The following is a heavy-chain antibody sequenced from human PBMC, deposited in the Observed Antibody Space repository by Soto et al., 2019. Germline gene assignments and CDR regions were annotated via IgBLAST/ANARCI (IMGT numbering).Heavy chain of an antibody. CDR3: VKGSAAAILSYFDY. J-gene: IGHJ4*02. CDR2: ISSNGGGT. CDR1: GFTFSSYA. D-gene: IGHD2-2*02. V-gene: IGHV3-64D*09. Sequence: GGSLRLSCSASGFTFSSYAMHWVRQAPGKGLEYVSAISSNGGGTYYADSVKGRFTISRDNSKNTLYLQMSSLRAEDTAVYYCVKGSAAAILSYFDYWGQGTLVTVSS.